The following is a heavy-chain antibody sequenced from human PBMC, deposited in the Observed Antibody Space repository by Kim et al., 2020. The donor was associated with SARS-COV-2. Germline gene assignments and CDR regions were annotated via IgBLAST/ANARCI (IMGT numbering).Heavy chain of an antibody. Sequence: GATNYNPSLKSRVTISVDPSDNQFSLKLSSMAAADSAMYYCTRKGDFFDYWGQGTLVTVSS. V-gene: IGHV4-34*01. CDR3: TRKGDFFDY. J-gene: IGHJ4*02. CDR2: GAT.